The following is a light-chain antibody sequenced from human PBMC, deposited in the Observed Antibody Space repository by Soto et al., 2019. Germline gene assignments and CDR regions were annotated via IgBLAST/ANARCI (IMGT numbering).Light chain of an antibody. CDR1: QSVSIY. CDR2: GAS. CDR3: QQYNNWPRT. Sequence: IVLTQSPATLSLSPGERATLSCRASQSVSIYLAWYKQQPGQAPRLLSYGASTRATGIPTRVSGSGSGTEFTLTISSLKSEDFEVYYCQQYNNWPRTFGQGTKVDIK. V-gene: IGKV3-15*01. J-gene: IGKJ1*01.